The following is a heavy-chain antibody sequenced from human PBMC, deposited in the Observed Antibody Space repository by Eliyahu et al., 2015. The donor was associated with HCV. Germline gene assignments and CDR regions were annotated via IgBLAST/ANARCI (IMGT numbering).Heavy chain of an antibody. CDR1: GFTFXNYW. CDR3: ASRSQSHYYYYYMDV. CDR2: IKQDASAE. Sequence: EVQLVESGGGLVQPGGSLXXXCAASGFTFXNYWMSWVRQAPGXGLEWVANIKQDASAESYVDSVKGRFTISRDNAKNSLYLQMNSLRVEDTAVYYCASRSQSHYYYYYMDVWGKGTTVTVSS. J-gene: IGHJ6*03. V-gene: IGHV3-7*03. D-gene: IGHD1-14*01.